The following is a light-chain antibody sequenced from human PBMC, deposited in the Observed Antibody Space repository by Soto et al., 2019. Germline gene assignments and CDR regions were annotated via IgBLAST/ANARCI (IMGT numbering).Light chain of an antibody. V-gene: IGKV3-20*01. J-gene: IGKJ1*01. Sequence: EIVLTQSPGTLSLSPGERATLSCRASQSLSTNYLAWYQRKPGQAPRLLIYGASSRATDIPRRFSGSGSGTDFTLTITRLEQEDFAVYYGQQYGDSPPTFGQGTKG. CDR1: QSLSTNY. CDR2: GAS. CDR3: QQYGDSPPT.